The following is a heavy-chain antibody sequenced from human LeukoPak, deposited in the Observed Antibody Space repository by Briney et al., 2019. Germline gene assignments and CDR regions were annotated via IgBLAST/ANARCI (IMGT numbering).Heavy chain of an antibody. CDR1: GFTFRSYG. Sequence: GGSLRLSCAASGFTFRSYGMNWVRQAPGKGLEWVSGISGSGGYSYYADSVKGRFTISRDNSKNTVYLQMNSLRAEDTAVYYCARRAGAYSHPYDYWGQGTLVTVSS. CDR2: ISGSGGYS. J-gene: IGHJ4*02. CDR3: ARRAGAYSHPYDY. D-gene: IGHD4/OR15-4a*01. V-gene: IGHV3-23*01.